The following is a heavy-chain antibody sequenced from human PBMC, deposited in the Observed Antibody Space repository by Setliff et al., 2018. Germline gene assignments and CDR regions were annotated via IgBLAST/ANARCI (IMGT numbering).Heavy chain of an antibody. V-gene: IGHV1-18*01. CDR3: TRGGAAAAGKKGVFEH. CDR2: INNYSFKT. D-gene: IGHD6-13*01. Sequence: ASVKVSCKASGYTFNNYGITWVRQAPGQGLEWMGWINNYSFKTTYPQRFLDRVTMTTDTSATTVYMELNGLRFDDTAIYYCTRGGAAAAGKKGVFEHWGQGTLVTVS. CDR1: GYTFNNYG. J-gene: IGHJ4*02.